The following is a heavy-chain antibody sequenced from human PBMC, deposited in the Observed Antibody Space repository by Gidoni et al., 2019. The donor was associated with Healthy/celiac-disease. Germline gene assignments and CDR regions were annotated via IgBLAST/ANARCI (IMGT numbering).Heavy chain of an antibody. V-gene: IGHV3-9*01. CDR2: ISWNSGSI. CDR1: GFTFDDYA. Sequence: EVQLVESGGGLVQPGRSLRLSCAASGFTFDDYAMHWVRQAPAKGLEWVSGISWNSGSIGYADSVKGRFTISRDNAKNSLYLQMNSLRAEDTALYYCAKDSGWEASSGSIDYWGQGTLVTVSS. D-gene: IGHD3-22*01. J-gene: IGHJ4*02. CDR3: AKDSGWEASSGSIDY.